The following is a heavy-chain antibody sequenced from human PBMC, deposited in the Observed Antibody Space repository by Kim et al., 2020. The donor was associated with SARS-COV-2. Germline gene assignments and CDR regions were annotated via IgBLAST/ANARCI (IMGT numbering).Heavy chain of an antibody. V-gene: IGHV1-2*02. Sequence: ASVKVSCKASGYTFTGYYMHWVRQAPGQGLEWMGWINPNSGGTNYAQKFQGGVTMTRDTSISTAYMELSRLRSDDTAVYYCARDPDYYDSSGYYAPLDYWGQGTLVTVSS. CDR3: ARDPDYYDSSGYYAPLDY. D-gene: IGHD3-22*01. CDR2: INPNSGGT. CDR1: GYTFTGYY. J-gene: IGHJ4*02.